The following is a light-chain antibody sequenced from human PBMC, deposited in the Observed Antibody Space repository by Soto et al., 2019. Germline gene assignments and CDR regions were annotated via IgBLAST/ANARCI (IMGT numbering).Light chain of an antibody. V-gene: IGLV2-23*01. CDR2: GNT. Sequence: QSALTQPASVSVSPGQSITISCTGTSSDVGGYNLVSWYQQHPGKAPKLIIFGNTERPSGVSHRFSGPKSGNTASLTISGVQVEEEADYHCCSYATSSFVFGTGTKVTVL. CDR3: CSYATSSFV. CDR1: SSDVGGYNL. J-gene: IGLJ1*01.